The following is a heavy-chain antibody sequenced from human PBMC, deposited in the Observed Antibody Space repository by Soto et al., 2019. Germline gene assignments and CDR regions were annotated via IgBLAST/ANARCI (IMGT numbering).Heavy chain of an antibody. CDR1: RFTFRLYA. CDR3: AQYMWGDWNDADPDLWFAS. CDR2: ISGGGGRI. V-gene: IGHV3-23*01. Sequence: EVRLLESGGGLVQPGGSLRLSCAASRFTFRLYAMSWVRQAPGKGLEWVSGISGGGGRIYYAESVKGRFIISRDNSKDTLSLQMNSLKAEDTAVYCCAQYMWGDWNDADPDLWFASWGQGTLVTVSS. J-gene: IGHJ5*01. D-gene: IGHD1-1*01.